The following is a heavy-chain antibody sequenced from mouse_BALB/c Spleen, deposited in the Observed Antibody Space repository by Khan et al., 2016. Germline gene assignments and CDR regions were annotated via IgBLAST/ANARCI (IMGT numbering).Heavy chain of an antibody. CDR1: GDSITSGH. J-gene: IGHJ3*01. D-gene: IGHD1-2*01. CDR2: ISHSGDS. V-gene: IGHV3-8*02. Sequence: VQLQQSGPSLAKPSQTLSLTCSVTGDSITSGHWNWIRKFPGNKFDFMGYISHSGDSYYNPSLKSRISHTRDTSKNQYYLQLNSVTTEDTATYYCATWDYYGSAFAYWGQGTLVTVSA. CDR3: ATWDYYGSAFAY.